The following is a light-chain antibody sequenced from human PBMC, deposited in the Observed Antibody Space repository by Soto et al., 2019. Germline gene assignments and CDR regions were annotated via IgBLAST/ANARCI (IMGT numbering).Light chain of an antibody. CDR2: LDSDGSH. CDR1: SGHSSYA. Sequence: QPVLTQSPSASASLGASVKLTCTLSSGHSSYAIAWHQQQPEKGPRYLMKLDSDGSHTKGDAIPDRFSGSSSGAERYLTIPRPPSEEEADYYWQTLGPGNPVVLGGGTKLTVL. V-gene: IGLV4-69*01. CDR3: QTLGPGNPVV. J-gene: IGLJ2*01.